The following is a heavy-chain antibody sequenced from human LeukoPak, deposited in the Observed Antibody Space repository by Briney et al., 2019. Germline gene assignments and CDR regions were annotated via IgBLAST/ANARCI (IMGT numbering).Heavy chain of an antibody. CDR2: IYYSGTT. D-gene: IGHD2-15*01. V-gene: IGHV4-59*01. Sequence: ASETLSLTCTVSGGSTSSYYWSWIRQPPGKGLEWIGYIYYSGTTNYNPSLKSRVTMSVDTSKNQFSLKLVSVTAADTAVNYCARVLGYCSGGRCSGWFDPWGQGTLVTVSS. CDR1: GGSTSSYY. J-gene: IGHJ5*02. CDR3: ARVLGYCSGGRCSGWFDP.